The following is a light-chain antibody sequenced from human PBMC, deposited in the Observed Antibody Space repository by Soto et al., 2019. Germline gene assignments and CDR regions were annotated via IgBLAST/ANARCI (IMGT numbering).Light chain of an antibody. J-gene: IGKJ1*01. CDR3: QQRYSWLRV. V-gene: IGKV3-11*01. CDR1: QRVNSS. CDR2: SGY. Sequence: FVVTQSPDTLSLSPGETATLGCRASQRVNSSVAWYQHKPGQSPRLVVYSGYKRSPGIPARFSGSGSGKDFTLTISRLESDDFAIYYCQQRYSWLRVFGPGTKVDIK.